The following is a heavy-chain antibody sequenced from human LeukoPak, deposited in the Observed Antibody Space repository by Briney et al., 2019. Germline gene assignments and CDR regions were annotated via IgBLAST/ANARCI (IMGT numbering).Heavy chain of an antibody. CDR2: ISGSGGNT. Sequence: GGSLRLSCPASGFTFSSYAMSWVRQAPGKGLEWVSAISGSGGNTYYADSVKGRFTISRDNSKSTLYLQMNSLRAADTAVYYCAKFYGSGSYYLDCRGQGTLVTVSS. D-gene: IGHD3-10*01. V-gene: IGHV3-23*01. CDR3: AKFYGSGSYYLDC. CDR1: GFTFSSYA. J-gene: IGHJ4*02.